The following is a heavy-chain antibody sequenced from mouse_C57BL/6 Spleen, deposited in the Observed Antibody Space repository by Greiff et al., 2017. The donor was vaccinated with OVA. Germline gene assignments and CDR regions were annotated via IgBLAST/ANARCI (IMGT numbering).Heavy chain of an antibody. V-gene: IGHV1-55*01. CDR1: GYTFTSYW. D-gene: IGHD1-1*01. CDR2: IYPGSGST. CDR3: ARRGYGSSNYFDY. Sequence: QVQLQQSGAELVKPGASVKMSCKASGYTFTSYWITWVKQRPGQGLEWIGDIYPGSGSTNYNEKFKSKATLTVDTSSSTAYMQLSSLTSEDSAVYYCARRGYGSSNYFDYWGQGTTLTVSS. J-gene: IGHJ2*01.